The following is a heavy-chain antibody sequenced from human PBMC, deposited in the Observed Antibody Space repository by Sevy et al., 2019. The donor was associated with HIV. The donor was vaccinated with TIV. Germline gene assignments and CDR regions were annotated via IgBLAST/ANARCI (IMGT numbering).Heavy chain of an antibody. CDR3: ARGILQQLAYYYYGTDV. V-gene: IGHV1-2*06. J-gene: IGHJ6*02. D-gene: IGHD6-13*01. Sequence: ASVKVSCKVSGYTFTDYYMHWVRQAPGQGLEWMGRINPNSGGKNYAQKFQGRVTMTRDTSISTAYMELSRLRSDDTAVYYCARGILQQLAYYYYGTDVWGQGTTVTVSS. CDR2: INPNSGGK. CDR1: GYTFTDYY.